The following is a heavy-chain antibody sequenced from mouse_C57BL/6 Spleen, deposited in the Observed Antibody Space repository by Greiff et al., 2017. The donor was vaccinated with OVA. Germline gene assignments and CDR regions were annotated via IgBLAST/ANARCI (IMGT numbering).Heavy chain of an antibody. CDR2: IDPETGGT. V-gene: IGHV1-15*01. Sequence: VQLQQSGAELVRPGASVTLSCKASGYTFTDYEMHWVKQTPVHGLAWIGAIDPETGGTAYNQKFKGKAILTADKSSSTAYMELRSLTSEDSAVYYCTRVDDGYYDAMDYWGQGTSVTVSS. J-gene: IGHJ4*01. CDR1: GYTFTDYE. D-gene: IGHD2-3*01. CDR3: TRVDDGYYDAMDY.